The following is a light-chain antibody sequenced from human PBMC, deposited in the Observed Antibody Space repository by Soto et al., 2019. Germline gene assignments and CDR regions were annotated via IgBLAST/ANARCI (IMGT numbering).Light chain of an antibody. V-gene: IGLV2-14*01. CDR1: SSDVGNYNY. CDR3: SSFTSSITCV. Sequence: QSVLTQSASVSGSPGQSITISCTGTSSDVGNYNYVSWYQQHPGEVPKLIIFNVNNRPSGVSNRFSGSKSGNTASLTISGLHAEDEADYDCSSFTSSITCVFGTVTKVT. J-gene: IGLJ1*01. CDR2: NVN.